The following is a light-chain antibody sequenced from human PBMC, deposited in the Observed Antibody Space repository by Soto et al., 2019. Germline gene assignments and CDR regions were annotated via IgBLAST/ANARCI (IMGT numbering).Light chain of an antibody. Sequence: IQLTQSPSSLSASVGDRVSITCRASQDIKTYLAWYQQKQGKAPKLLISGTFTLQSGVPSRFNGSGSGTDFTRTIRRLQPEDFATYYCHHLNNYPPFTVGPGTKVDLE. CDR2: GTF. J-gene: IGKJ3*01. V-gene: IGKV1-9*01. CDR3: HHLNNYPPFT. CDR1: QDIKTY.